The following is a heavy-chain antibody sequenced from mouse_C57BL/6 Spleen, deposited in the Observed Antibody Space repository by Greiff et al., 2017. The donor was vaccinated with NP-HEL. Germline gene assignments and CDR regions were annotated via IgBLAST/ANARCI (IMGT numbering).Heavy chain of an antibody. CDR3: TTNDYGSTWFAY. CDR2: IDPENGDT. D-gene: IGHD1-1*01. V-gene: IGHV14-4*01. J-gene: IGHJ3*01. CDR1: GFNIKDDY. Sequence: EVQLQQSGAELVRPGASVKLSCTASGFNIKDDYMHWVKQRPEQGLEWIGWIDPENGDTEYASKFQGKATITADTSSNTAYLQLSSLTSEDTAVYYCTTNDYGSTWFAYWGQGTLVTVSA.